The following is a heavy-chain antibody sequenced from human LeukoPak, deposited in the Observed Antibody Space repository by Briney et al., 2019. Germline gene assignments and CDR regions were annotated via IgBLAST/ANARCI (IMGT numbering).Heavy chain of an antibody. CDR2: ISGSGGST. CDR3: AAPILTGYYFPGNFDY. V-gene: IGHV3-23*01. J-gene: IGHJ4*02. Sequence: PGGSLRLSSAASGFTFSSYAMSWVRQAPGEGLERVSAISGSGGSTYYADSVKGRFTISRDNSKNTLYLQMNSLRAEDTAVYYCAAPILTGYYFPGNFDYWGQGTLVTVSS. D-gene: IGHD3-9*01. CDR1: GFTFSSYA.